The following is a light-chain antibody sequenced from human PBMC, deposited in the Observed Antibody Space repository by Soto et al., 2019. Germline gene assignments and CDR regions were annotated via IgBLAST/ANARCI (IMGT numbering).Light chain of an antibody. CDR2: DAS. V-gene: IGKV1-5*01. Sequence: DIQMTQSPSTLSASVGDRVTITCRARQSISRWLAWYQQKPGKAPNLLIYDASSLESGVPSRFSGSGSGTEFTLTISSLQPDDFATYYCQQYNSYSFTFGGGTEVEIK. CDR1: QSISRW. CDR3: QQYNSYSFT. J-gene: IGKJ4*01.